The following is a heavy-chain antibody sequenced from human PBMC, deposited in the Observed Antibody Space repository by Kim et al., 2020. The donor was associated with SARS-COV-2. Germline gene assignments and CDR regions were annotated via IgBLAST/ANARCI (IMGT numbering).Heavy chain of an antibody. V-gene: IGHV3-74*01. CDR3: ARDLFGEFDY. J-gene: IGHJ4*02. CDR2: INEDGTII. D-gene: IGHD3-16*01. Sequence: GGSLRLSCAASGFTLSNYWIHWVRLVPGKGPMWVSRINEDGTIINYAESVRGRFTISRDIAKNTAYLQMNSLRVEDTAVYHCARDLFGEFDYWGQGTLVTVSS. CDR1: GFTLSNYW.